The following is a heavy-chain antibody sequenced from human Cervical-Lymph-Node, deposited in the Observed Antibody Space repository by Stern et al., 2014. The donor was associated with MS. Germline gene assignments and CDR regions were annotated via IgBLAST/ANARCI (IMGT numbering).Heavy chain of an antibody. V-gene: IGHV1-46*01. J-gene: IGHJ4*02. CDR2: INPLRGST. D-gene: IGHD3-16*01. CDR1: GDTSMTYY. CDR3: AGARRMITPTSLDI. Sequence: VQLVESGAEVKKPGASVKVSCKASGDTSMTYYIHWVRQAPGQGLEWVGIINPLRGSTNRAQKFQDRVSRTWDTSTSTVFLELSSLRSEDTAVYYCAGARRMITPTSLDIWGRGTLVTVSS.